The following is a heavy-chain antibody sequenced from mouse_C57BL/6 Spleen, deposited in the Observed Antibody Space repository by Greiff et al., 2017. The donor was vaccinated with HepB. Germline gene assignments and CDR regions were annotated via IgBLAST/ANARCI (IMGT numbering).Heavy chain of an antibody. CDR1: GYAFTNYL. D-gene: IGHD1-1*01. V-gene: IGHV1-54*01. J-gene: IGHJ3*01. Sequence: VQLQQSGTELIRPGTSVKVSCKASGYAFTNYLIEWVKQRPGQGLEWIGVINPGSGGTNYNEKFKGKATLTADKSSSTAYMQLSSLTSEDSAVYFCARSQFITTGCAYWGQGTLVTVAA. CDR3: ARSQFITTGCAY. CDR2: INPGSGGT.